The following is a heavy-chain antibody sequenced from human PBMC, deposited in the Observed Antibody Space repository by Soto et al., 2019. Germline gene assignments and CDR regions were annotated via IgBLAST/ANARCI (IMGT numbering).Heavy chain of an antibody. CDR1: GYTFTGYY. V-gene: IGHV1-2*04. Sequence: GTSVKVSCKASGYTFTGYYMHWVRQAPGQGLEWMGWINPNSGGTNYAQKFQGWVTMTRDTSISTAYMELSRLRSDDTAVYYCARPMYCSSTSCPADAFDIWGQGTMVTVSS. CDR3: ARPMYCSSTSCPADAFDI. CDR2: INPNSGGT. D-gene: IGHD2-2*01. J-gene: IGHJ3*02.